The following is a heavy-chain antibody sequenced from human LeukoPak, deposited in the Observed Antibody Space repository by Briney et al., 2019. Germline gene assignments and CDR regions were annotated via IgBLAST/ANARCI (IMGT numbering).Heavy chain of an antibody. V-gene: IGHV3-33*01. D-gene: IGHD6-19*01. J-gene: IGHJ4*02. CDR1: GFTFSNYA. Sequence: GGSLRLSCAASGFTFSNYAMLWVRQAPGKGLEWVAVIWYDRGDKYYADAVKGRFTISRDDSKNTLYLQIKSLRAEDTAVYYCARDKWGNGWTGSIDNWGQGTLVTVSA. CDR2: IWYDRGDK. CDR3: ARDKWGNGWTGSIDN.